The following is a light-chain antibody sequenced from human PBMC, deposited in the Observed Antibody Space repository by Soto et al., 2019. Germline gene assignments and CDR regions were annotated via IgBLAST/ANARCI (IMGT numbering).Light chain of an antibody. V-gene: IGKV3-15*01. CDR2: GAS. CDR1: QSVSSN. CDR3: QQYNNWPGT. Sequence: EIVMTQSPATLSVSPGERATLSCRPSQSVSSNLAWYQQNPGQAPRLPIYGASTRATGIPARFSGSGSGTEFTLTISSLQSEDFAVYYCQQYNNWPGTFGQGTKV. J-gene: IGKJ1*01.